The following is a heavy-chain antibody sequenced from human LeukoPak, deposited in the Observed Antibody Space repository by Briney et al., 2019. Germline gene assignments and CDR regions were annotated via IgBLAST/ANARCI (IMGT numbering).Heavy chain of an antibody. CDR3: ASNNGNDAGGENY. Sequence: SETMSLTCAVYGGSFSAYYWSWIRPPPGKGLEWIGEIHHSGRPNYNPSLKSRVTISVDASKNLFSLSLSSVAAADTAVYYCASNNGNDAGGENYWGQGTLVTVSS. V-gene: IGHV4-34*01. J-gene: IGHJ4*02. CDR2: IHHSGRP. CDR1: GGSFSAYY. D-gene: IGHD1-20*01.